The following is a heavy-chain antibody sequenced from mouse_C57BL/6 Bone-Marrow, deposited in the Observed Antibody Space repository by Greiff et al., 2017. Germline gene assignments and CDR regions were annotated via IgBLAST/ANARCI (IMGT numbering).Heavy chain of an antibody. Sequence: QVHVKQSGAELVRPGSSVKLSCKASGYTFTSYWMHWVKQRPIQGLEWIGNIDPSDSETHYNQKFKDKATLTVDKSSSTAYMQLSSLTSEDSAVYYCARDLGDYWGQGTTLTVSS. J-gene: IGHJ2*01. D-gene: IGHD4-1*01. CDR3: ARDLGDY. V-gene: IGHV1-52*01. CDR1: GYTFTSYW. CDR2: IDPSDSET.